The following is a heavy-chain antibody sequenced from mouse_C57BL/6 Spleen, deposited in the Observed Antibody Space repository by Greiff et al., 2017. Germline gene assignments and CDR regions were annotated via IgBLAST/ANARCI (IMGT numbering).Heavy chain of an antibody. CDR3: ARVGTYYAMDY. Sequence: QVQLPQPGAELVMPGASVKLSCKASGYTFTSYWMHWVKQRPGQGLEWIGEIDPSDSYTNYNQKFKGKSTLTVDKSSSTAYMQLSSLTSEDSAVYYCARVGTYYAMDYWGQGTSVTVSS. CDR2: IDPSDSYT. D-gene: IGHD3-3*01. CDR1: GYTFTSYW. J-gene: IGHJ4*01. V-gene: IGHV1-69*01.